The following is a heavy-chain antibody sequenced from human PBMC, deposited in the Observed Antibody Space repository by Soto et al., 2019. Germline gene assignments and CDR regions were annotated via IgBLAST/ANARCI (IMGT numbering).Heavy chain of an antibody. J-gene: IGHJ4*02. D-gene: IGHD5-18*01. Sequence: QVQLVQSGAAVKKPGASVKVSCKPSDYTFTSSGISWVRQAPGQGLEWMGWISTYYGNTNYAQRLQGRVTMTTDTSTCTAYMELRSLRSDDTAVYYCARVIPGGHGYTALDYWGQGTLVTVSS. V-gene: IGHV1-18*01. CDR1: DYTFTSSG. CDR2: ISTYYGNT. CDR3: ARVIPGGHGYTALDY.